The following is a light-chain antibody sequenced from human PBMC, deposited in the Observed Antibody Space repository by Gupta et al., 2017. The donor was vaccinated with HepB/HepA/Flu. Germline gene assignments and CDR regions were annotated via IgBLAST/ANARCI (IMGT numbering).Light chain of an antibody. CDR2: AAS. Sequence: VLTHSPGTLSLSPGERATLSCRASQSVVSSYLAWYQQKPGQAPRLIIHAASSRATSIPDWFGSGGSGTVFTLTISRVEAEDFALYYCQQNGISTRTFGQGTKVEIK. V-gene: IGKV3-20*01. J-gene: IGKJ1*01. CDR1: QSVVSSY. CDR3: QQNGISTRT.